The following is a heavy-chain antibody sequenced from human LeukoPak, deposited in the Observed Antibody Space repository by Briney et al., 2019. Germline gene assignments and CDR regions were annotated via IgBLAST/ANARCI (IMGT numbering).Heavy chain of an antibody. J-gene: IGHJ6*02. CDR1: GFTFSSYW. CDR2: IKQDGSEK. Sequence: GGSLRLSCAASGFTFSSYWMSWVRQAPGKGLEWVANIKQDGSEKYYVDSVKGRFTISRDNAKNSLYLQMNSLRAEDTAVYYCARGDLYCTNGVCYTNYYYGMDVWGQGTTVTVS. D-gene: IGHD2-8*01. CDR3: ARGDLYCTNGVCYTNYYYGMDV. V-gene: IGHV3-7*01.